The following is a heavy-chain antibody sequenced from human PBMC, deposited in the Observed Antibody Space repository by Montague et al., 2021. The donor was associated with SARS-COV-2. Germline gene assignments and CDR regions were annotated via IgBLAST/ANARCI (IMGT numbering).Heavy chain of an antibody. V-gene: IGHV3-33*08. CDR2: IWFDGSKE. Sequence: SLSLSFSGSGYYFNSYGMHWVRQAPGKGLEWVAVIWFDGSKEYYVDSVKGRFAISRDKSKNTLYLQMNSLRVEDTATYFCVRDYGDYGEEFLDYWGQGTPVIVSS. CDR3: VRDYGDYGEEFLDY. D-gene: IGHD4-17*01. J-gene: IGHJ4*02. CDR1: GYYFNSYG.